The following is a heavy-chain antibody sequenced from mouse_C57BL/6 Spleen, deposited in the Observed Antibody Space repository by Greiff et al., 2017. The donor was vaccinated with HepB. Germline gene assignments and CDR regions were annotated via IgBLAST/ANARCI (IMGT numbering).Heavy chain of an antibody. Sequence: VQLKESGAELVRPGASVKLSCTASGFNIKDDYMHWVKQRPEQGLEWIGWIDPENGDTEYASKFQGKATITADTSSNTAYLQLSSLTSEDTAVYYCTSLYLEVAYWGQGTLVTVSA. CDR1: GFNIKDDY. V-gene: IGHV14-4*01. CDR3: TSLYLEVAY. J-gene: IGHJ3*01. D-gene: IGHD5-1-1*01. CDR2: IDPENGDT.